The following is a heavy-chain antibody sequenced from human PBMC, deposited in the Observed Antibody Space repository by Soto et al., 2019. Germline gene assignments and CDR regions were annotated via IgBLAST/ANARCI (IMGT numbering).Heavy chain of an antibody. J-gene: IGHJ6*03. D-gene: IGHD6-25*01. Sequence: SETLSLTCAVSSGSISSSNWWSWVRQPPGKGLEWIGEIYHSGSTNYNPSLKSRVTISVDTSKNQFSLKLSSVTAADTAVYYCARRRLRGYMDVWGKGTTVTVSS. CDR3: ARRRLRGYMDV. CDR2: IYHSGST. V-gene: IGHV4-4*02. CDR1: SGSISSSNW.